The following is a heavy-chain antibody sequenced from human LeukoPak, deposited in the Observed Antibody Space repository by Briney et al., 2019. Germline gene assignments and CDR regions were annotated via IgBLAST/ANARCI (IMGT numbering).Heavy chain of an antibody. V-gene: IGHV3-48*01. Sequence: GGSLRLSCAASGFTFSSYSMNWVRQAPGKGLEWVSYISSSSSTIYYADSVKGRFTLSRDNAKNSLYLQMNSLRAEDTAVYYCARVGTMVRGVHFDYWGQGTLVTVSS. D-gene: IGHD3-10*01. CDR1: GFTFSSYS. CDR2: ISSSSSTI. CDR3: ARVGTMVRGVHFDY. J-gene: IGHJ4*02.